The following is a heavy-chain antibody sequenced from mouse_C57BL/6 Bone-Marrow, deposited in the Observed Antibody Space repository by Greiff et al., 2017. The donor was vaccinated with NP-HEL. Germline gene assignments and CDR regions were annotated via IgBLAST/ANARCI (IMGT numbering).Heavy chain of an antibody. Sequence: QVQLKESGPGLVAPSQSLSITCTVSGFSLTSYAISLVRQPPGTGLEWLGVIWTGGGTNYHSPVKTRLSISKDNSKIQVFLKMNSLQTDDTARYYCVRNRDPSYYSNYEGFLGMAYWGQGTSVTVSS. CDR3: VRNRDPSYYSNYEGFLGMAY. V-gene: IGHV2-9-1*01. CDR1: GFSLTSYA. J-gene: IGHJ4*01. CDR2: IWTGGGT. D-gene: IGHD2-5*01.